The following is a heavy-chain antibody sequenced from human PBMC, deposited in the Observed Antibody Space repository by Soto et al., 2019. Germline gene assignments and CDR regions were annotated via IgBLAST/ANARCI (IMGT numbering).Heavy chain of an antibody. CDR2: THDSGPT. D-gene: IGHD3-3*01. V-gene: IGHV4-4*02. CDR1: GVSTRGSEW. Sequence: QVQLQQSGPGLVKPSGTLSLTCAVSGVSTRGSEWWTWVRQAPGKGLEWIAETHDSGPTNYNPSLQSRVTISLDTSKSQLSLTLIAVTAADTAVYFCARDADFGPEDPKFWAFDLWGQGTMVMVSS. CDR3: ARDADFGPEDPKFWAFDL. J-gene: IGHJ3*01.